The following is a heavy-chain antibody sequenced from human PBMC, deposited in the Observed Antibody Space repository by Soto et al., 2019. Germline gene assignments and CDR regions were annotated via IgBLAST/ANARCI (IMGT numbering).Heavy chain of an antibody. CDR1: GGPISSSRYD. CDR2: VYYSGSI. V-gene: IGHV4-39*01. D-gene: IGHD3-3*01. J-gene: IGHJ6*02. CDR3: ARQAFGVVMTLRYYSGRDV. Sequence: SLTLSLTCSLSGGPISSSRYDWGWIRHPPRKGLEWIASVYYSGSIYYHPSLKIRSTIAVDTFTNQFSLKLIPVTAADTDVYYCARQAFGVVMTLRYYSGRDVWGQAPTVTVS.